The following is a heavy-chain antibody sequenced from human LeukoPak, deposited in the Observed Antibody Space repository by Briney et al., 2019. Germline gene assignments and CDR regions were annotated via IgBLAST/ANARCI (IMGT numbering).Heavy chain of an antibody. CDR2: IYPGDSGT. CDR3: ARLISNGWYVVEY. Sequence: GESLKISCKGSGYIFTKYWIGWVRQMPGKGLEWMGIIYPGDSGTRYSPSFQGQVTISADKSISTAYLQWSNLKASDTAMYYCARLISNGWYVVEYWGQGTLVTVSS. V-gene: IGHV5-51*01. CDR1: GYIFTKYW. D-gene: IGHD6-19*01. J-gene: IGHJ4*02.